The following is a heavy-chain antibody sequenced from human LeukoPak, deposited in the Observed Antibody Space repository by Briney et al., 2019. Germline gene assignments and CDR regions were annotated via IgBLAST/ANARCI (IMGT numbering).Heavy chain of an antibody. D-gene: IGHD1-26*01. CDR3: ARVRIVGATLNWFDP. V-gene: IGHV3-21*01. CDR1: GFTFSSYS. Sequence: GGSLRLSCAASGFTFSSYSMNWVRQAPGKGLEWVSSISSSSSYIYYADSVKGRFTISRDNAKNSLYLRMNSLRAEDTAVYYCARVRIVGATLNWFDPWGQGTLVTVSS. CDR2: ISSSSSYI. J-gene: IGHJ5*02.